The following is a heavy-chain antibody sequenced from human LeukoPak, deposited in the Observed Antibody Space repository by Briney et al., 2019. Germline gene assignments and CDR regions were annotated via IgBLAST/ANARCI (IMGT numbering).Heavy chain of an antibody. D-gene: IGHD6-19*01. CDR1: GYTFTNYG. V-gene: IGHV1-18*01. CDR3: VRDEPYSSGWYYFDY. Sequence: ASVKVSCKASGYTFTNYGISWVRQAPGQGLERMGWISGYNDNTKYAQNLQGRVALTTDTSTSTAYMELRSPRSDDTAMYYCVRDEPYSSGWYYFDYWGQGTLVTVSS. J-gene: IGHJ4*02. CDR2: ISGYNDNT.